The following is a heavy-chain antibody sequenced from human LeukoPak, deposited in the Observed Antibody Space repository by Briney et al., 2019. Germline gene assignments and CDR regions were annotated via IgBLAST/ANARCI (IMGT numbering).Heavy chain of an antibody. CDR2: IYPSASDT. V-gene: IGHV5-51*01. CDR1: GYSFTSYW. Sequence: GESLKISCKCSGYSFTSYWIGWVRQMPGHGLEWMGIIYPSASDTRYSPSFQGQVTISADKSISTAHLQWSSLKASNTAMYYCATVVAAEGGWFDPWGQGTLVTVSS. J-gene: IGHJ5*02. CDR3: ATVVAAEGGWFDP. D-gene: IGHD2-15*01.